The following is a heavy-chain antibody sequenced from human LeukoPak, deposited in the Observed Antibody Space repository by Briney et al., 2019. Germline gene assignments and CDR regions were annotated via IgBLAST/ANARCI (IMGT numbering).Heavy chain of an antibody. CDR2: ISGSGGST. J-gene: IGHJ4*02. Sequence: GGSLRLSCAASGFTFSSYAMSWVRQAPGKGLEWVSAISGSGGSTYYADSVKGRFTISRDNSKNTLYLQMNSLRAGDTAVYYCAKDGVLWFGRPRYYFDYWGQGTLVTVSS. D-gene: IGHD3-10*01. CDR3: AKDGVLWFGRPRYYFDY. V-gene: IGHV3-23*01. CDR1: GFTFSSYA.